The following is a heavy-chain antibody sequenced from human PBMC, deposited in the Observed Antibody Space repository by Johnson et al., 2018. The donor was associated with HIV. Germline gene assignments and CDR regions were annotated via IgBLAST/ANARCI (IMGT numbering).Heavy chain of an antibody. V-gene: IGHV3-20*04. CDR3: ARQHYYDSSGQGGGLDI. D-gene: IGHD3-22*01. CDR2: INWNGGSV. Sequence: VQVVESGGDVVRPGGSLRLSCAGSGFIFDDYGMHWVRQPPGKGLEWVSGINWNGGSVGYADSVKGRFIISRDNANNSLYLQMNSLRAEDTALYYCARQHYYDSSGQGGGLDIWGQGTMVTVSS. CDR1: GFIFDDYG. J-gene: IGHJ3*02.